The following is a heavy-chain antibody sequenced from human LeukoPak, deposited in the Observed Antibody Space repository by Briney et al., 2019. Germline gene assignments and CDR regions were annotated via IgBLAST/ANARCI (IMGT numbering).Heavy chain of an antibody. J-gene: IGHJ4*02. CDR2: FDTGFGT. Sequence: GGSLRLSCAASGFTVSTASLHWVRQAPGRGLEWVSAFDTGFGTYYPDSLKGRFTISRDNSKNTLFLQMNSLRAEDTAVYYCARSSGWWSLDYWGQGTLVTVSS. V-gene: IGHV3-23*01. CDR3: ARSSGWWSLDY. D-gene: IGHD6-19*01. CDR1: GFTVSTAS.